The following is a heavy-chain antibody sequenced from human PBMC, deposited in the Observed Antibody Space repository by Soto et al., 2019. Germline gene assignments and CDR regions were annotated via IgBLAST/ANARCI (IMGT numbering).Heavy chain of an antibody. CDR2: INHSGST. V-gene: IGHV4-34*01. J-gene: IGHJ4*02. CDR1: GGSFSGYY. Sequence: PSETLSLTCAVYGGSFSGYYWSWIRQPPGKGLEWIGEINHSGSTNYNPSLKSRVTISVDTSKNQFSLKLSSVTAADTAVYYCARGLDCSSTSCYAWDYWGQGTLVTVS. D-gene: IGHD2-2*01. CDR3: ARGLDCSSTSCYAWDY.